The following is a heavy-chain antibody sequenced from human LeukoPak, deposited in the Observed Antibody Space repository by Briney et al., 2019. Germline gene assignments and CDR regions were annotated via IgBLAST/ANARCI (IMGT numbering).Heavy chain of an antibody. Sequence: GASVKVSCKASGYTFTSYGISWVRQAPGQGLEWMGWISAYNGNTSYAQKLQGRVTMTTDTSTSTAYMELRSLRSDDTAVYYCARDPSSGQVVPERESYGMDVWGQGTTVTVSS. CDR2: ISAYNGNT. CDR3: ARDPSSGQVVPERESYGMDV. V-gene: IGHV1-18*01. D-gene: IGHD2-2*01. J-gene: IGHJ6*02. CDR1: GYTFTSYG.